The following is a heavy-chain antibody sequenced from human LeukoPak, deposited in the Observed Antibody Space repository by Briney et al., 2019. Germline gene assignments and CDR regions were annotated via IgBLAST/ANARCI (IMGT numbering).Heavy chain of an antibody. D-gene: IGHD3-3*01. Sequence: SETLSLTCTVSGGSISSSSYYWGWIRQPPGKGLEWIGSIYYSGSTYYNPSLKSRVTISVDTSKNQFSLKLSSVTAADTAVYYCARDYYDFWSGYYSYYFDYWGQGTQVTVSS. CDR1: GGSISSSSYY. CDR2: IYYSGST. CDR3: ARDYYDFWSGYYSYYFDY. J-gene: IGHJ4*02. V-gene: IGHV4-39*07.